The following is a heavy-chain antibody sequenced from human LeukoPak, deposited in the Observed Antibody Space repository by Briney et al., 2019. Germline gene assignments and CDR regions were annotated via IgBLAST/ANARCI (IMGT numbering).Heavy chain of an antibody. J-gene: IGHJ4*02. D-gene: IGHD6-13*01. CDR3: ARDRSNSWTFDY. V-gene: IGHV3-30*03. CDR2: ISYDGSHI. CDR1: GFTVSGYG. Sequence: PGRSLRFSCAASGFTVSGYGMHWVRQAPGKGLEWMAVISYDGSHIYYADSVKGRFTISRDSSENTLYLQMNSLRTDDTAVYYCARDRSNSWTFDYWGQGTLVTVSS.